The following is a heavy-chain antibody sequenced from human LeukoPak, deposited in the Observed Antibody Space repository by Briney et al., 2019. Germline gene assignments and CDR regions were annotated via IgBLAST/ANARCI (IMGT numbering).Heavy chain of an antibody. V-gene: IGHV3-11*01. CDR1: EFTFSDYY. CDR2: ISSTGTTK. CDR3: AISGSYWAWAH. J-gene: IGHJ4*02. Sequence: GGSLRLSCAASEFTFSDYYMTWIRQAPGKGLEWLSHISSTGTTKYYADSVKGRFTISRDNSKNTLYLQMNSLRAEDTAVYYCAISGSYWAWAHWGQGTLVTISS. D-gene: IGHD1-26*01.